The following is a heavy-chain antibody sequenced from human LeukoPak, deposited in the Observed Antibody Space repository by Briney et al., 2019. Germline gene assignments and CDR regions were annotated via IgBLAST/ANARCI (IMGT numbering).Heavy chain of an antibody. CDR2: INPNSGDT. CDR1: GYTFTGFY. CDR3: VRVSPYHFGLDS. V-gene: IGHV1-2*02. D-gene: IGHD3-3*01. Sequence: ASVKVSCKTSGYTFTGFYLHWVRQAPGQGLEWMGWINPNSGDTKYSQKFQGRVTMTGDSSISTGYMELSSLRSDDTAVYCCVRVSPYHFGLDSWGQGALVTVSS. J-gene: IGHJ4*02.